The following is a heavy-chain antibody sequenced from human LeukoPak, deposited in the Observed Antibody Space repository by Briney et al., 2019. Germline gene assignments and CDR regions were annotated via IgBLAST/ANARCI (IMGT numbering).Heavy chain of an antibody. CDR3: ARCDSTSWPFYYYMDV. J-gene: IGHJ6*03. V-gene: IGHV4-34*01. CDR2: INHSGST. D-gene: IGHD2-2*01. Sequence: PSETLSLTCAVYGGSFSGYYWSWIRQPPGKGLEWIGEINHSGSTSYNPSLKSRVTMSVDTSKNQFSLKLSSVTAADTAVYYCARCDSTSWPFYYYMDVWGKGPRSPSP. CDR1: GGSFSGYY.